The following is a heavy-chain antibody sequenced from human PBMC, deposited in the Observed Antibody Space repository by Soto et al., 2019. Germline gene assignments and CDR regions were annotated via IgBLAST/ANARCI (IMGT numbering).Heavy chain of an antibody. CDR3: ARDPRGSPYYYYGMDV. CDR1: GYTFTSYG. J-gene: IGHJ6*02. CDR2: ISAYNGNT. V-gene: IGHV1-18*01. D-gene: IGHD3-16*01. Sequence: QVQLVQSGAEVKKPGASVKVSCKAYGYTFTSYGISWVRQAPGQGIEWMGWISAYNGNTNYAQKLQGRVTMTTDTSPSTAYMELRSLRPDDTAGYYCARDPRGSPYYYYGMDVWGQGPTVTVSS.